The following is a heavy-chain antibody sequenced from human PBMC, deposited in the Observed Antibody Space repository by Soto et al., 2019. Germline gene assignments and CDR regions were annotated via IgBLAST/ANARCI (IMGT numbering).Heavy chain of an antibody. V-gene: IGHV3-33*01. Sequence: QVQLVESGGGVVQPGRSLRLSCAASGFTFSSYGMHWVRQAPGNGLEWVALVWYDGGNKYYADSVKGRFTISRDNSKNTLYLQMNSLRDEDTAVYYCVRAAGYSGNDYVYYYGMDVWGQGPTVTVSS. CDR3: VRAAGYSGNDYVYYYGMDV. D-gene: IGHD5-12*01. J-gene: IGHJ6*02. CDR1: GFTFSSYG. CDR2: VWYDGGNK.